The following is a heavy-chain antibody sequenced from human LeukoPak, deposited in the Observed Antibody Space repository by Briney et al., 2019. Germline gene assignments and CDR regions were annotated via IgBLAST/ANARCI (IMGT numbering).Heavy chain of an antibody. CDR1: GASVNRGYYH. J-gene: IGHJ4*02. CDR3: ARFKSSGWYYFDN. V-gene: IGHV4-61*01. CDR2: IYATGTTST. D-gene: IGHD6-19*01. Sequence: PSETLSLTCSVTGASVNRGYYHWSWIRQPPGKALEWIGDIYATGTTSTRFNPSLMSWATISADTSQNQFSLTLNSVTAADTAVYFCARFKSSGWYYFDNWGQGTLVTVSS.